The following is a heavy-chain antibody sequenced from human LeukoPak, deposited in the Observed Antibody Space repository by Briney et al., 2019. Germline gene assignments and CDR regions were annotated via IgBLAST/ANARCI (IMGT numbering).Heavy chain of an antibody. CDR1: GGTFSSYA. D-gene: IGHD3-10*01. CDR2: IIPIFGTA. V-gene: IGHV1-69*13. CDR3: ARDQGYYGSGSYSGFDY. Sequence: ASVKVSCKASGGTFSSYAISWVRQAPGQGLEWMGGIIPIFGTANYARKFQGRVTITADESTSTAYMELSSLRSEDTAVYYCARDQGYYGSGSYSGFDYWGQGTLVTVSS. J-gene: IGHJ4*02.